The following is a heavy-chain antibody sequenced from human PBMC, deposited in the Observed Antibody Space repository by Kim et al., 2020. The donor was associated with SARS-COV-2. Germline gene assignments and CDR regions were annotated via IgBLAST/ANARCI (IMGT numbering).Heavy chain of an antibody. CDR3: ARDRDAFDI. J-gene: IGHJ3*02. V-gene: IGHV3-53*01. CDR2: GRT. Sequence: GRTYYADSVKGRFTISRDNSKNTLYLQMNSLRAEDTAVYYCARDRDAFDIWGQGTMVTVSS.